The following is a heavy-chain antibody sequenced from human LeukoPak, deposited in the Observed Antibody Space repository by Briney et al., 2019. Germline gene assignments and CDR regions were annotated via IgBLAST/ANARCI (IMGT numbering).Heavy chain of an antibody. CDR2: IYTSGST. J-gene: IGHJ5*02. D-gene: IGHD2-2*01. V-gene: IGHV4-4*07. CDR3: ARSSVPAAPFDP. CDR1: GGSISNYY. Sequence: SETLSLTCTVSGGSISNYYWSWIRQPAGKGLEWIGLIYTSGSTNYNPSLKSRVTISVDTSKNQFSLKLSSVTAADTAVYHCARSSVPAAPFDPWGQGTLVTVSS.